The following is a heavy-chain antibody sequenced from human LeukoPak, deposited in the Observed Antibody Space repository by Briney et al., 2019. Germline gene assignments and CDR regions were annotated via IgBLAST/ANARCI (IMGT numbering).Heavy chain of an antibody. CDR2: IYYNGNI. CDR1: GASISSSY. V-gene: IGHV4-59*01. Sequence: SETLSLTCTVSGASISSSYWSWVRQPPGKRLEWIGFIYYNGNINSNPSLKSRVTISVDTSKNQFSLKLTSVTAADTAVYYCVRGNYDNRGYSNAFDIWGQGAMVTVSS. D-gene: IGHD3-22*01. CDR3: VRGNYDNRGYSNAFDI. J-gene: IGHJ3*02.